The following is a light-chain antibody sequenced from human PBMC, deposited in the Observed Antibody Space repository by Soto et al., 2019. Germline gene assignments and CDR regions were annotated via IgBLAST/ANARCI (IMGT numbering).Light chain of an antibody. CDR2: ASS. CDR1: QSISSY. Sequence: DIQMTQSPSSLSASVGDRVTITCRASQSISSYLNWYQQNPGKAPKLLIYASSSLQSGVPSRFSGSGSGTDFTLTVSSLQPEDFATYYCQQSYNTPRTFGQGTKVEIK. CDR3: QQSYNTPRT. J-gene: IGKJ1*01. V-gene: IGKV1-39*01.